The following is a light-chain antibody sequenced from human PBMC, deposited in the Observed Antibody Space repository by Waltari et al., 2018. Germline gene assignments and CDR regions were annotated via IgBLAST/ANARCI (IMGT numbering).Light chain of an antibody. CDR2: EAS. V-gene: IGKV1-5*03. CDR1: QSIGRL. CDR3: QQYNSYSG. Sequence: DVQMTQSPSTLSASVGDRVTITCRARQSIGRLLAWYQQKPGKAPNLLIYEASTLETGVPSRFSGSGSRTEFTLTISSLQPDDSATYYCQQYNSYSGFGQGTKLEIK. J-gene: IGKJ2*01.